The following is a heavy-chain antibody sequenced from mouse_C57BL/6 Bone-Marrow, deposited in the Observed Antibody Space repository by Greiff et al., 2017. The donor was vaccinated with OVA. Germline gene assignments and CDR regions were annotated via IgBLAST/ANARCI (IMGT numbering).Heavy chain of an antibody. CDR3: ARSGITTVVGGDWYFDV. CDR1: GYTFTDYY. J-gene: IGHJ1*03. D-gene: IGHD1-1*01. Sequence: VQLKESGPVLVKPGASVKMSCKASGYTFTDYYMNWVKQSHGKSLEWIGVINPYNGGTSYNQKFKGKATLTVDKSSSTAYMELNSLTSEDSAVYYCARSGITTVVGGDWYFDVWGTGTTVTVSS. CDR2: INPYNGGT. V-gene: IGHV1-19*01.